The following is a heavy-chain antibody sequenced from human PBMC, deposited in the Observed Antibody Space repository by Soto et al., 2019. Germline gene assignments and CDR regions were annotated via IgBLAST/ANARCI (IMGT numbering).Heavy chain of an antibody. J-gene: IGHJ4*02. CDR1: GFTFSNYW. Sequence: EVQLVESGGGLVQPGGSLRLSCAASGFTFSNYWMHWVRQAPGKGPVWVSRINTDGSTTNYADSVKGRFTISRDSAKNTLYLHTSSLGAEGTALYYGASDLGWCASHWGQGTLVTVSS. D-gene: IGHD2-8*02. CDR2: INTDGSTT. V-gene: IGHV3-74*01. CDR3: ASDLGWCASH.